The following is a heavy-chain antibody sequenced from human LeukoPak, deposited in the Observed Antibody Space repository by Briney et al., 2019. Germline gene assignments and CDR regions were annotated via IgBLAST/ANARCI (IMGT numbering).Heavy chain of an antibody. CDR3: ARELEGFDP. V-gene: IGHV1-2*02. D-gene: IGHD1-1*01. CDR1: GGTFSSYA. CDR2: INPNSGGT. Sequence: ASVKVSCKASGGTFSSYAISWVRQAPGQGLEWMGWINPNSGGTNYAQKFQGRVTMTRDTSISTAYMELSRLRSDDTAVYYCARELEGFDPWGQGTLVTVSS. J-gene: IGHJ5*02.